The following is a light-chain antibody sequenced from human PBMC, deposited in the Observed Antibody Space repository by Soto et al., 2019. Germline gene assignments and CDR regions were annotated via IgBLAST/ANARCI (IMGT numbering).Light chain of an antibody. CDR1: QSVGSNY. CDR3: HQYASSPLT. Sequence: EIVLTQSPGTLSVSPGERATLSCRASQSVGSNYLAWYQQRPGQAPRLLIYGAFHRVTGIPDRFNGSGSGTDFTLTIGRLEPEDFAVYYCHQYASSPLTFGGGTKVGTK. CDR2: GAF. V-gene: IGKV3-20*01. J-gene: IGKJ4*01.